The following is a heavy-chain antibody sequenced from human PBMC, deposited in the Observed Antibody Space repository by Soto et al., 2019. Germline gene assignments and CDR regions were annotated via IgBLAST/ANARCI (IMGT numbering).Heavy chain of an antibody. Sequence: VQSGAEVKKPGASVKVSCKASGDTFISSGISWVRQAPGQGLEWMGWISGYKGDTNYAQKFQGRVTLTTDTATSTAYMELRSLTPVDTAIYYCARIEDCSGGNCYSAFDIWGQGTLVTVSS. V-gene: IGHV1-18*01. J-gene: IGHJ3*02. CDR1: GDTFISSG. CDR2: ISGYKGDT. CDR3: ARIEDCSGGNCYSAFDI. D-gene: IGHD2-15*01.